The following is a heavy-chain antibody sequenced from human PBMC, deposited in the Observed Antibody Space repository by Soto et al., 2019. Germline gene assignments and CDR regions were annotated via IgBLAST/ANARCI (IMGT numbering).Heavy chain of an antibody. CDR3: AIVSTSFDD. D-gene: IGHD3-16*01. V-gene: IGHV4-59*01. CDR2: VSYSGST. J-gene: IGHJ4*02. CDR1: GCSISSYY. Sequence: SETLSLTCTVSGCSISSYYWSWVRQPPGKGLEWIGYVSYSGSTNYNPSLKRRVNISVDTSNTQFSLKLSSETAAYTAVYYYAIVSTSFDDWGQGTVVTVSS.